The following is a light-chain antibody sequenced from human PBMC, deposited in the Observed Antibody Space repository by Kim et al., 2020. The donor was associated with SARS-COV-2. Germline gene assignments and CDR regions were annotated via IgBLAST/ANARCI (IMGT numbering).Light chain of an antibody. Sequence: EIVLTQSPGTLSLSPGERATLSCRASQSVTSNYLAWYQQKPGQAPRLLIYGASNMATGIPDRFSGSGSGTDFTLTISRLEPEDFAVYYCQQYGSSPFTFCPGTKVDIK. CDR1: QSVTSNY. CDR3: QQYGSSPFT. J-gene: IGKJ3*01. CDR2: GAS. V-gene: IGKV3-20*01.